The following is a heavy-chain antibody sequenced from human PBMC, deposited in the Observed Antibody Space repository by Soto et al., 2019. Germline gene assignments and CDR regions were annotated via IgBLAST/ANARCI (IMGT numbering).Heavy chain of an antibody. CDR1: GASITNFY. Sequence: SETLSLTCPVSGASITNFYWSWIRQSARKGLEWIGRIYTRGSTDYNPSLKSRVTMSIDMSKNQVSLTLTSVTAADTAVYYCARGGAYYFDSWGQGILVTVSS. J-gene: IGHJ4*02. CDR2: IYTRGST. D-gene: IGHD3-16*01. CDR3: ARGGAYYFDS. V-gene: IGHV4-4*07.